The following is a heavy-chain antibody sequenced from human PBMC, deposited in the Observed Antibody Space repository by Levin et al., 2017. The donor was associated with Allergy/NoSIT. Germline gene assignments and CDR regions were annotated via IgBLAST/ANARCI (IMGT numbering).Heavy chain of an antibody. J-gene: IGHJ4*02. D-gene: IGHD6-19*01. V-gene: IGHV1-69*01. CDR1: GGTFNAYT. CDR3: ARSSGWYSSFDI. Sequence: NPGGSLRLSCKASGGTFNAYTFSWVRQAPVQGLEWMGGIISIYHTAKYSQRFQGRVTITADDSTNTAYMELSSLNYEDTAVYFCARSSGWYSSFDIWGQGTLVTVSS. CDR2: IISIYHTA.